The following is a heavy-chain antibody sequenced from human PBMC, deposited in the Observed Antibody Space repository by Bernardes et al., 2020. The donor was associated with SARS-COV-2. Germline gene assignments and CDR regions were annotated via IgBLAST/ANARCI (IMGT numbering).Heavy chain of an antibody. D-gene: IGHD6-6*01. CDR1: RFTFSHFA. J-gene: IGHJ4*02. CDR2: ISYEGRTE. CDR3: ARETLESTSSFFDH. Sequence: GSLRLSCAASRFTFSHFAMHWVRQAPGKGLEWVAIISYEGRTEYNADSAKGRFTISRDNSDDRIFLEMRNLRPEDTAVYYCARETLESTSSFFDHWGQGTLVTVSS. V-gene: IGHV3-30*06.